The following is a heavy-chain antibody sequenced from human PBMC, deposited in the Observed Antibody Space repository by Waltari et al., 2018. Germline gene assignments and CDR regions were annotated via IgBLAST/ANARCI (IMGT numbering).Heavy chain of an antibody. J-gene: IGHJ4*02. CDR1: RSSIRNNIYY. V-gene: IGHV4-39*07. Sequence: QLHLQESGPGLVKPSETLSLTCTVSRSSIRNNIYYWGWVRQPPGKGLEWIGSFYKSGTTYYNPSLKSRVTISVDTSNNQFSLKLNSVTAADTAVYYCVRGYPDIVATISDYWGQGTLVIVSS. CDR2: FYKSGTT. D-gene: IGHD5-12*01. CDR3: VRGYPDIVATISDY.